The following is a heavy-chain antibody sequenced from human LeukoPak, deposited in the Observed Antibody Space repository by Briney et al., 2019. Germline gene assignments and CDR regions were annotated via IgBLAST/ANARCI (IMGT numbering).Heavy chain of an antibody. D-gene: IGHD3-10*01. CDR3: ARGWLWFGLDV. V-gene: IGHV4-59*01. J-gene: IGHJ6*04. CDR2: IYYSGST. Sequence: SETLSLTCTVSGGSISSYYWSWIRKPPGKGLEWIGYIYYSGSTNYNPSLKSRVTISVDTSKNQFSLKLSSVTAADTAVYYCARGWLWFGLDVWGKGTTVTVSS. CDR1: GGSISSYY.